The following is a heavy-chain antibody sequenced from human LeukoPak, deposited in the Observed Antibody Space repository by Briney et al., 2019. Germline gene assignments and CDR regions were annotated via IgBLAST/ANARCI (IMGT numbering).Heavy chain of an antibody. Sequence: SETLSLTCTVSGGSISSYYWSWIRQPPGKGLEWIGYIYYSGSTNYNPSLKSRVTISVDTSKNQFSLKLSSVTAADTAVYYCARGKDWPPGGVGYWGQGTLVTVSS. CDR2: IYYSGST. CDR3: ARGKDWPPGGVGY. V-gene: IGHV4-59*01. D-gene: IGHD2-21*01. CDR1: GGSISSYY. J-gene: IGHJ4*02.